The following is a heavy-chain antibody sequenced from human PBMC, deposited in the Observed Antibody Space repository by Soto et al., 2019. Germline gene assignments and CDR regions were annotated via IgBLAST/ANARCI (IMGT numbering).Heavy chain of an antibody. CDR2: IGTAGDT. Sequence: EVQLVESGGGLVQPGGSLRLSCAASGFTFSSYDMHWVRQATGKGLEWVSAIGTAGDTYYPGSVKGRFTISRENAKNSLYLQMNSLRAEDTAVYYCARRGFDWLYLDYWGQGTLVTVSS. CDR3: ARRGFDWLYLDY. V-gene: IGHV3-13*01. J-gene: IGHJ4*02. CDR1: GFTFSSYD. D-gene: IGHD3-9*01.